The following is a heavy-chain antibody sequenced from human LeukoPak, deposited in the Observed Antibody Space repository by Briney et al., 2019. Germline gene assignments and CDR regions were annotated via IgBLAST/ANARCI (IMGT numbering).Heavy chain of an antibody. CDR2: IYTSGST. J-gene: IGHJ4*02. V-gene: IGHV4-39*07. D-gene: IGHD4-11*01. Sequence: PSETLSLTCTVSGGSISSSSYYWGWIRQPPGKGLEWIGRIYTSGSTNYNPSLKSRVTISVDTSKNQFSLKLSSVTAADTAVYYCARDSTVTTHFDYWGQGTLVTVSS. CDR3: ARDSTVTTHFDY. CDR1: GGSISSSSYY.